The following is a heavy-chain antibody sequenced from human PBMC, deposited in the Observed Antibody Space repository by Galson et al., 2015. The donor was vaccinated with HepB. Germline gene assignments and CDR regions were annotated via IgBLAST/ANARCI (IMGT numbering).Heavy chain of an antibody. CDR3: AYGSDV. J-gene: IGHJ6*02. Sequence: CAISGDSVPSNSAVRNWIRQSPSRGLEWLGRTYFRSKWRIDYAMSVKSRITISADTSDNQFSLLLRSVTPEDTAVYYCAYGSDVWGPGTTVIVSS. CDR2: TYFRSKWRI. V-gene: IGHV6-1*01. CDR1: GDSVPSNSAV.